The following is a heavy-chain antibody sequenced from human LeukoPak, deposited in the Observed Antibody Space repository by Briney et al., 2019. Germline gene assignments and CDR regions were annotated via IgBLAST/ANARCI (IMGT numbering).Heavy chain of an antibody. J-gene: IGHJ5*02. D-gene: IGHD1-26*01. CDR1: GFTFSYYS. CDR2: ISRSSSTI. CDR3: ANFQTVGVKPFEH. Sequence: GGSLRLSCAASGFTFSYYSMNWVRQAPGKGLEWISYISRSSSTICYTDSVRGRFTISRDDAKNSVFLQMNSLRVEDTAVYYCANFQTVGVKPFEHWGQGTLVTVSS. V-gene: IGHV3-48*04.